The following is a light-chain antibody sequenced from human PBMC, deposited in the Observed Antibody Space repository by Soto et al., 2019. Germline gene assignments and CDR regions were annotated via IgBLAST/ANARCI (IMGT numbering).Light chain of an antibody. CDR3: QQTLSVPRT. CDR1: QSVRDN. CDR2: RAS. Sequence: EILLTQSPATLAVSPGEGATLSCRASQSVRDNLAWYQQKPGQAPRLLIYRASTRATGVPARFSGSGSGTEFTLTISSLQSEDSATYYCQQTLSVPRTFGLGTKVEIK. V-gene: IGKV3-15*01. J-gene: IGKJ1*01.